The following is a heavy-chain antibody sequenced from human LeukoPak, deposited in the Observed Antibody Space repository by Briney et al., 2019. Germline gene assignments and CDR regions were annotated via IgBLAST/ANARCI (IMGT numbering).Heavy chain of an antibody. D-gene: IGHD4-23*01. Sequence: GASVKVSCKASGGTFSSYAISWVRQAPGQGLEWMGRIIPILGIANYAQKFQGRVTITADKSTSTAYMELSSLRSEDTAVYYCARGRYGGWQVFWYFDLWGRGTLVTVSS. CDR1: GGTFSSYA. J-gene: IGHJ2*01. CDR3: ARGRYGGWQVFWYFDL. V-gene: IGHV1-69*04. CDR2: IIPILGIA.